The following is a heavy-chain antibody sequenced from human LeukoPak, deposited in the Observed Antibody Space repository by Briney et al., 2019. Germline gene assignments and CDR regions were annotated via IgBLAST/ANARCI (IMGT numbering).Heavy chain of an antibody. Sequence: SETLSLTCTVSGGSISSYYWSWIRQPPGKGLEWIGYIYYSGSTNYNPSLKSRVTISVDTSKNQFSLKLSSVTAVDTAVYYCASLHQVRGLTVFDYWGQGALVTVSS. D-gene: IGHD3-10*01. CDR1: GGSISSYY. J-gene: IGHJ4*02. CDR2: IYYSGST. CDR3: ASLHQVRGLTVFDY. V-gene: IGHV4-59*12.